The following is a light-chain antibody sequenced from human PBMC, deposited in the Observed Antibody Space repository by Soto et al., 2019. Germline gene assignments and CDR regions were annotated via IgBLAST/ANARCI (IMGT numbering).Light chain of an antibody. V-gene: IGKV3-11*01. CDR3: QQRSNWPRVYT. J-gene: IGKJ5*01. CDR1: QTVRNN. Sequence: EIVLTPSPATLSLSPGERAILSCRASQTVRNNLAWYQQRPGQAPRLLIYDASSRATGIPARFSGSGSGTDFTLTISSLEPEDFAVYYCQQRSNWPRVYTFGQGTRLEIK. CDR2: DAS.